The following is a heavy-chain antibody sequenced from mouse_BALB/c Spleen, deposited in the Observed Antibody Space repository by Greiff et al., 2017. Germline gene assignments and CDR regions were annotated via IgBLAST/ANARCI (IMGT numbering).Heavy chain of an antibody. CDR2: ISYSGST. CDR1: GYSITSDYA. J-gene: IGHJ4*01. V-gene: IGHV3-2*02. Sequence: EVKLVESGPGLVKPSQSLSLTCTVTGYSITSDYAWNWIRQFPGNKLEWMGYISYSGSTSYNPSLKSRISITRDTSKNQFFLQLNSVTTEDTATYYCARGYYRYDYAMDYWGQGTSVTVSS. D-gene: IGHD2-14*01. CDR3: ARGYYRYDYAMDY.